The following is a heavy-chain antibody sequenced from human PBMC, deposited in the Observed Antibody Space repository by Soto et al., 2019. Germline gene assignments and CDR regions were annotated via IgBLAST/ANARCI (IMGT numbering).Heavy chain of an antibody. CDR2: INHSGST. Sequence: SETLSLTCAVYGGSFSGYYWSWIRQPPGKGLEWIGEINHSGSTNYNPSLKSRVTISVDTSKNQFSLKLSSVTAADTAVYYCARGSAYYDFWSGYSSYYYYGMDVWGQGTTVTV. J-gene: IGHJ6*02. D-gene: IGHD3-3*01. CDR3: ARGSAYYDFWSGYSSYYYYGMDV. CDR1: GGSFSGYY. V-gene: IGHV4-34*01.